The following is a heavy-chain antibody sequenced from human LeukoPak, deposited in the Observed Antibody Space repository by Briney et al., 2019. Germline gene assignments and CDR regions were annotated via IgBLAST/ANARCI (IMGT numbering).Heavy chain of an antibody. D-gene: IGHD3-9*01. CDR3: AKDGSLGYFDWLLRDYYYYGMDV. V-gene: IGHV3-23*01. J-gene: IGHJ6*02. CDR2: ISGSGSST. Sequence: QSGGSLRLSCAASGFTFSSYAMSWVRQAPGKGLEWVSAISGSGSSTYYADSVKGRFTISRDNSKNTLYLQMNSLRAEDTAVYYCAKDGSLGYFDWLLRDYYYYGMDVWGQGTTVTVSS. CDR1: GFTFSSYA.